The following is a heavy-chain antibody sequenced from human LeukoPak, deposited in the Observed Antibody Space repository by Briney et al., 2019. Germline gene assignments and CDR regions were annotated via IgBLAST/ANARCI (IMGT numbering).Heavy chain of an antibody. D-gene: IGHD5-18*01. V-gene: IGHV3-7*01. Sequence: GGSLRLSFAASGFTFISYWLTWVRQAPGKGLEWVANIKQDGSEKYYVGSVKGRFTISRDNAKNSLYLQMNSLRAEDTAVYYCARVQRGYSYNPLGYYYYMDVWGKGTTVTVSS. CDR3: ARVQRGYSYNPLGYYYYMDV. CDR1: GFTFISYW. J-gene: IGHJ6*03. CDR2: IKQDGSEK.